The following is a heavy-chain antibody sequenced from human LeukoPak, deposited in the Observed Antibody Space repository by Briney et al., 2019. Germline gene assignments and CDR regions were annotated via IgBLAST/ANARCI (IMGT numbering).Heavy chain of an antibody. CDR3: AKDLAVRFSEPAS. J-gene: IGHJ5*02. CDR1: GFTFSSYG. CDR2: IWFDGSVS. V-gene: IGHV3-33*06. Sequence: GGSLRLSCAASGFTFSSYGMHWVRQAPGKGLEWVADIWFDGSVSHHADSVKGRFTISRDNSKNTLFLQMNSLRGEDTAVYYCAKDLAVRFSEPASWGRGTLVTVSS. D-gene: IGHD3-3*01.